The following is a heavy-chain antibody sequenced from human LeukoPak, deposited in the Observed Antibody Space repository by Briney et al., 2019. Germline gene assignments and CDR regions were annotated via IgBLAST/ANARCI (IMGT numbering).Heavy chain of an antibody. Sequence: GGSLRLSCAASGFTFSSYVMSWVRQAPGKGLEWVSAISGSDDSTYYADSVKGRFTISRDNSKNTLYLQMNSLKTEDTAVYYCTTGGAAMVPHYYYYYMDVWGKGTTVTVSS. CDR3: TTGGAAMVPHYYYYYMDV. CDR2: ISGSDDST. CDR1: GFTFSSYV. D-gene: IGHD5-18*01. J-gene: IGHJ6*03. V-gene: IGHV3-23*01.